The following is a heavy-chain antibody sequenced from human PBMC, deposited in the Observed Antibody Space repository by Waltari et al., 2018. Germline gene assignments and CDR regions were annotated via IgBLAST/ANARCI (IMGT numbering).Heavy chain of an antibody. J-gene: IGHJ4*02. D-gene: IGHD3-3*01. CDR2: YI. V-gene: IGHV3-21*01. CDR3: ARDLSESYYDFWSGYYGNFDY. Sequence: YIYYADSVKGRFTISRDNAKNSLYLQMNSLRAEDTAVYYCARDLSESYYDFWSGYYGNFDYWGQGTLVTVSS.